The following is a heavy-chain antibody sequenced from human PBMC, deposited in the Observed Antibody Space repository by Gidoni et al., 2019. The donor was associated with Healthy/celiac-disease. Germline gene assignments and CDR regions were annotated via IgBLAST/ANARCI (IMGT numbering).Heavy chain of an antibody. Sequence: QVQLVQSGAVVQKPASSVKVFCKAPGGTFSSYTISWVRQAPGQGLEWMGRIITILGIANYAQKFQGRVTITADKSTSTAYMELSSLRSEDTAVYYCAGGLYDSSGYPFDYWGQGTLVTVSS. D-gene: IGHD3-22*01. V-gene: IGHV1-69*02. CDR2: IITILGIA. CDR1: GGTFSSYT. J-gene: IGHJ4*02. CDR3: AGGLYDSSGYPFDY.